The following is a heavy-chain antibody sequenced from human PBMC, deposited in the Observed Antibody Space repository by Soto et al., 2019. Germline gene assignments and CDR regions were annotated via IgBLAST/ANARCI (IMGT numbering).Heavy chain of an antibody. CDR1: GGTFSSYA. J-gene: IGHJ4*02. CDR3: ARDRENWRT. D-gene: IGHD3-10*01. CDR2: IIPIFGTA. Sequence: QVQLVQSGAEVKKPGSSVKVSCKASGGTFSSYAISWVRQAPGQGLEWMGGIIPIFGTANYAQKFQGRVTIPADDPTSKAYRELSSRGSEDTAVFSCARDRENWRTGGKGTLVTVPS. V-gene: IGHV1-69*12.